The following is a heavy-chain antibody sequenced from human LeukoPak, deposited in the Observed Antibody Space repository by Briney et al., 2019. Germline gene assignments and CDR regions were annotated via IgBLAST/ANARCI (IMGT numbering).Heavy chain of an antibody. CDR1: GYTFTSYI. CDR2: INAYNGNT. V-gene: IGHV1-18*01. D-gene: IGHD6-13*01. CDR3: ARDRHIAAAVYYYYMDV. Sequence: ASVKVSCKASGYTFTSYIISWVRQAPGQGLEWMGWINAYNGNTDYAQRVQGRVTMATDTSTSTAYMEVRSLRSDDTAVYYCARDRHIAAAVYYYYMDVWGKGTPVTVSS. J-gene: IGHJ6*03.